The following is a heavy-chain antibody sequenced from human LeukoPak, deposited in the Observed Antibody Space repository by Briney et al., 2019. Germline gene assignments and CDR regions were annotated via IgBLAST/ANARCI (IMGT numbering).Heavy chain of an antibody. CDR1: GGSISSSSYY. CDR2: IYYSGST. CDR3: ASDEGYSYGLQVY. Sequence: PSETLSLTCTVSGGSISSSSYYWGWIRQPPGKGLEWIGSIYYSGSTYYNPSLKSRVTISVDTSKNQFSLKLSSVTAADTAVYYCASDEGYSYGLQVYWGQGTLVTVSS. J-gene: IGHJ4*02. D-gene: IGHD5-18*01. V-gene: IGHV4-39*07.